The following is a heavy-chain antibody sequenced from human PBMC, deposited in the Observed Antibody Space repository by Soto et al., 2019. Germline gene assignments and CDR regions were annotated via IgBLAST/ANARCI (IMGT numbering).Heavy chain of an antibody. CDR1: GFTFSSYV. D-gene: IGHD2-15*01. CDR3: AREGYCSGGGCYGLFYNYYMDV. V-gene: IGHV3-33*01. J-gene: IGHJ6*03. CDR2: IWYDGSSK. Sequence: GGSLRLSCAASGFTFSSYVMHWVRQAPGKGLEWVAFIWYDGSSKYYTDSVKGRFTISRDNSKNTLYLQMSSLRAEDTAVYYCAREGYCSGGGCYGLFYNYYMDVWGKGATVTVSS.